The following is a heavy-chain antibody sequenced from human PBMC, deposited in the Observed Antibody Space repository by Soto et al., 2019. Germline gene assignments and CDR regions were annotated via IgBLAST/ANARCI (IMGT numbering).Heavy chain of an antibody. CDR3: AKDRGALRWSEEHYYFDY. V-gene: IGHV3-30*18. Sequence: PGGSLRLSCAASGFTFSSYGMHWVRQAPGKGLEWVAVISYDGRNKYYADAVKGRFTISRDNSKNTLYLQTSSLRAEDTAVYYCAKDRGALRWSEEHYYFDYWGQGTLVTVSS. D-gene: IGHD4-17*01. CDR2: ISYDGRNK. CDR1: GFTFSSYG. J-gene: IGHJ4*02.